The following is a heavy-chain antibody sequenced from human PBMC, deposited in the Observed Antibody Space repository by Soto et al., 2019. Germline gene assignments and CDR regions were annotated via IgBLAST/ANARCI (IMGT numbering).Heavy chain of an antibody. J-gene: IGHJ4*02. CDR2: ISWNSGSI. V-gene: IGHV3-9*01. CDR3: AKAIIAAAGPFDY. Sequence: PGGSLRLSCAASGFTFDDYAMHWVRQAPGKGLEWVSGISWNSGSIGYADSVKGRFTISRDNAKNSLYLQMNSLRAEDTALYYCAKAIIAAAGPFDYWGQGTLVTVSS. D-gene: IGHD6-13*01. CDR1: GFTFDDYA.